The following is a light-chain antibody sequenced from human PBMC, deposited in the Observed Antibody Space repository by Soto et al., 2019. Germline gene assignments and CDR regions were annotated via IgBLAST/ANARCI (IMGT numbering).Light chain of an antibody. CDR2: DAS. CDR3: QQYHRPSIT. CDR1: QTISSW. Sequence: DIQMTQSPSTLSGSVGDRVTITCRASQTISSWLAWYQQKPGKAPNLLIYDASTLERGVPSRFSGTGSGTEFTLAINSLQPDDFATYYCQQYHRPSITFGQGTRLEIK. V-gene: IGKV1-5*01. J-gene: IGKJ5*01.